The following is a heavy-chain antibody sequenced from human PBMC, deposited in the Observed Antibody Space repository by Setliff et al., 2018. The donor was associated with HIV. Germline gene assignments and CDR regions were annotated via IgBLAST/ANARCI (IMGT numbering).Heavy chain of an antibody. CDR2: IIPVFGTA. Sequence: GASVKVSCKASGGTFSSYAISWVRQAPGQGLEWMGGIIPVFGTANYAQKFQGRVTITTDESTSTAYMELSSLRSEDTAVYYCAREDYGDYQTLSGTEATDWGQGTLVTVSS. D-gene: IGHD4-17*01. V-gene: IGHV1-69*05. CDR3: AREDYGDYQTLSGTEATD. J-gene: IGHJ4*02. CDR1: GGTFSSYA.